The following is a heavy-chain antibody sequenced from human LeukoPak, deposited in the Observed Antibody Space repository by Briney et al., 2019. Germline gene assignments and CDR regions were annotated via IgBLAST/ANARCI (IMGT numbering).Heavy chain of an antibody. CDR2: INPSGGST. Sequence: ASVKVSCKASGYTFTSYGINWVRQATGQGLEWMGIINPSGGSTSYAQKFQGRVTMTRDTSTSTVYMELSSLRSEDTAVYYCARPPAPYYYGSGSYRLKMDVWGKGTTVTVSS. CDR3: ARPPAPYYYGSGSYRLKMDV. J-gene: IGHJ6*04. D-gene: IGHD3-10*01. V-gene: IGHV1-46*01. CDR1: GYTFTSYG.